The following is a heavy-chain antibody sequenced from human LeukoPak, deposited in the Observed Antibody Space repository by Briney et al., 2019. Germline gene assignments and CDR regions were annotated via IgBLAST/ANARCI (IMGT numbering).Heavy chain of an antibody. CDR3: ARGSPRAIFGVVIIASNSFYMDV. J-gene: IGHJ6*03. D-gene: IGHD3-3*01. V-gene: IGHV4-34*01. CDR1: GGSFSGYY. CDR2: INHSGNT. Sequence: SETLSLTCAVYGGSFSGYYWSWIRQPPGKGLEWIGEINHSGNTNYNPSLKSRVTISVDTSKNQFSLKLSSVTAADTAVYYCARGSPRAIFGVVIIASNSFYMDVWGKGTTVTVSS.